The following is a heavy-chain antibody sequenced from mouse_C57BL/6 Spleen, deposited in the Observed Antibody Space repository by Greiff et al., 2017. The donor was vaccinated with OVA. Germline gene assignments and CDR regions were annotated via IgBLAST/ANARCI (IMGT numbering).Heavy chain of an antibody. D-gene: IGHD2-4*01. Sequence: VMLVESGPGLVAPSQSLSITCTVSGFSLTSYAISWVRQPPGKGLEWLGVIWTGGGTNYNSALKSRLSISKDNSKSQVFLKMNSLQTDDTARYYCAGFPYDYSYAMDYWGQGTSVTVSS. J-gene: IGHJ4*01. CDR1: GFSLTSYA. CDR3: AGFPYDYSYAMDY. V-gene: IGHV2-9-1*01. CDR2: IWTGGGT.